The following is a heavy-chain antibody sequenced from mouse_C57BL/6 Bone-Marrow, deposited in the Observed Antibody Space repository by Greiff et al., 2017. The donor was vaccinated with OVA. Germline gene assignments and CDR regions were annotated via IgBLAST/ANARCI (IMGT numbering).Heavy chain of an antibody. Sequence: EVKVEESGPGLVKPSQSLSLTCSVTGYSITSGYYWNWIRQFPGNKLEWMGYISYDGSNNYNPSLKNRISITRDTSKNQFFLKLNSVTTEDTATYYCARETSYYSLDYWGQGTTLTVSS. J-gene: IGHJ2*01. CDR2: ISYDGSN. D-gene: IGHD2-12*01. CDR1: GYSITSGYY. CDR3: ARETSYYSLDY. V-gene: IGHV3-6*01.